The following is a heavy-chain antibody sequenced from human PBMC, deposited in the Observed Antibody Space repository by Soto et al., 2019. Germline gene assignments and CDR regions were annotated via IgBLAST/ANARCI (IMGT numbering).Heavy chain of an antibody. V-gene: IGHV1-2*04. CDR2: INPNSGGT. CDR1: GYTFTGYY. Sequence: QVQLVQSGAEVKKPGASVKVSCKASGYTFTGYYMHWVRQAPGQGLEWMGWINPNSGGTNYAQKFQGWVTMTRDTSISTAYMELSRLRSDDTAVYYCASGGDTARQGYYYGMDVWGQGTTVTVSS. J-gene: IGHJ6*02. D-gene: IGHD5-18*01. CDR3: ASGGDTARQGYYYGMDV.